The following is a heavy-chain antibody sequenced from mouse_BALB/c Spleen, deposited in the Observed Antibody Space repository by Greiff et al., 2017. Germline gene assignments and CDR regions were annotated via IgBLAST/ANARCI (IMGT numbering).Heavy chain of an antibody. Sequence: DVHMVESGGGLVKPGGSLKLSCAASGFTFSSYAMSWVRQTPEKRLEWVASISSGGSTYYPDSVKGRFTISRDNARNILYLQMSSLRSEDTAMYYCARGYDFAYWGQGTLVTVSA. D-gene: IGHD2-14*01. J-gene: IGHJ3*01. V-gene: IGHV5-6-5*01. CDR1: GFTFSSYA. CDR3: ARGYDFAY. CDR2: ISSGGST.